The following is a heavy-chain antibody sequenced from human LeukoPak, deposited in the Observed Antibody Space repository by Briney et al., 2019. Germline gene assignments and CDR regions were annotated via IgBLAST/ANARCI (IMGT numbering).Heavy chain of an antibody. CDR3: ARAGLRPQLIRYFDWLGTTKYYYYYMDV. CDR1: GYTFTNYD. J-gene: IGHJ6*03. Sequence: GASVKVSCKASGYTFTNYDINWVRQATGQGLEWMGWMNPNSGNTGYAQKFQGRVTITRNTSISTAYMELSSLRSEDTAVYYCARAGLRPQLIRYFDWLGTTKYYYYYMDVWGKGTTVTVSS. CDR2: MNPNSGNT. D-gene: IGHD3-9*01. V-gene: IGHV1-8*03.